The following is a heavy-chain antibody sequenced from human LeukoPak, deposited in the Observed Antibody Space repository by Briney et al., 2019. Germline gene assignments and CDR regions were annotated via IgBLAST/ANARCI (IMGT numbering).Heavy chain of an antibody. CDR2: IYYSGST. Sequence: KASETLSLTCTVSGGSISSYYWSWIRQPPGKGLEWIGYIYYSGSTNYNPSLKSRVTMSVDTSKNQFSLKLSSVTAADTAVYYCARDTLLGGLGYYYMDVWGKGTTVTISS. CDR1: GGSISSYY. CDR3: ARDTLLGGLGYYYMDV. J-gene: IGHJ6*03. D-gene: IGHD3-16*01. V-gene: IGHV4-59*12.